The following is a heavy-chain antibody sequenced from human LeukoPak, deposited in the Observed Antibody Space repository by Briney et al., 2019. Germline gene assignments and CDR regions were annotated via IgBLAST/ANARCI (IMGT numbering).Heavy chain of an antibody. CDR3: ARDDGIAAAADYYYYGMDV. J-gene: IGHJ6*02. V-gene: IGHV1-18*01. Sequence: ASVKVSCKASVYTFTSYGISWVRQAPGQGLEWMGWISAYNGNTNYAQKLQGRVTMTTDTSTSTAYMELRSLRSDDTAVYYCARDDGIAAAADYYYYGMDVWGQGTTVTVSS. D-gene: IGHD6-13*01. CDR1: VYTFTSYG. CDR2: ISAYNGNT.